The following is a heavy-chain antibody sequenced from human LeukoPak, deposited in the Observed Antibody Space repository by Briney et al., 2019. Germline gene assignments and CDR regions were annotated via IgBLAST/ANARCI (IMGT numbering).Heavy chain of an antibody. CDR3: ARGFYAFDI. D-gene: IGHD2/OR15-2a*01. V-gene: IGHV3-7*03. Sequence: GGSLRLSCAASGFTFSTSWMSWVRQVPGKGLEWVANIKKDRSETYYVDSVKGRFTISRDNAKNSLYLQMNSLRAEDTALYYCARGFYAFDIWGQGTMVTVSS. J-gene: IGHJ3*02. CDR2: IKKDRSET. CDR1: GFTFSTSW.